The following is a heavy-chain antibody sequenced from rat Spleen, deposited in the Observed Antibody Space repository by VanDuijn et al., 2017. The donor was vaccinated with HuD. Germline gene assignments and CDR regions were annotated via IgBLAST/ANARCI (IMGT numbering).Heavy chain of an antibody. D-gene: IGHD1-11*01. CDR3: TAGGGYWDY. CDR2: ITHTGDST. V-gene: IGHV5-31*01. CDR1: GFTFNNYW. Sequence: EVQLVESGGGLVQPGRSLKLSCITSGFTFNNYWMTWIRQAPGKCLEWVASITHTGDSTYYPDSVKGRFTISRDNAKSTLYLQMNSLRSEDTATYYCTAGGGYWDYWGQGVMVTVSS. J-gene: IGHJ2*01.